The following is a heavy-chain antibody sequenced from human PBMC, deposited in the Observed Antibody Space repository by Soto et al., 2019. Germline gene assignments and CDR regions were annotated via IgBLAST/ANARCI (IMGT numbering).Heavy chain of an antibody. V-gene: IGHV4-34*01. Sequence: ESLGRTCAVSGASFSGYYWSWIRQPPGKGLEWIGEINHSGSTNYNPSPKSRVTISVDTSKNQFSLKLSSVTAADTAVYYCARLSIAARSPPVDYWGQGTPVTVYS. CDR1: GASFSGYY. CDR2: INHSGST. CDR3: ARLSIAARSPPVDY. D-gene: IGHD6-6*01. J-gene: IGHJ4*02.